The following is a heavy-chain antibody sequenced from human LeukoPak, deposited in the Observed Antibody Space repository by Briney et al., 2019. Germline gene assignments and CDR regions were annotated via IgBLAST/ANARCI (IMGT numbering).Heavy chain of an antibody. D-gene: IGHD4-17*01. CDR3: ARDRDYGDSPDAFDI. CDR1: GFDFSDHY. CDR2: ISSSGGMR. V-gene: IGHV3-11*01. Sequence: GGSLRLSCVASGFDFSDHYMSWIRQAPGKGLEWISYISSSGGMRYYADSVKDRFTISRDNAKNSLFLQMNRLTAEDAAVYYCARDRDYGDSPDAFDIWGQGTMVTVSS. J-gene: IGHJ3*02.